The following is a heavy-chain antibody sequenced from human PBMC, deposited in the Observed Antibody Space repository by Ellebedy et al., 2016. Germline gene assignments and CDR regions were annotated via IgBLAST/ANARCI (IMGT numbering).Heavy chain of an antibody. J-gene: IGHJ3*02. Sequence: GESLKISXAASGFTFSSYSMNWVRQAPGKGLEWVSSISSSSSYIYYADSVKGRFTISRDNAKNSLYLQMNSLRAEDTAVYYCARDSVVMTIYAFEIWGQGTMVTVSS. V-gene: IGHV3-21*01. CDR2: ISSSSSYI. D-gene: IGHD3-22*01. CDR1: GFTFSSYS. CDR3: ARDSVVMTIYAFEI.